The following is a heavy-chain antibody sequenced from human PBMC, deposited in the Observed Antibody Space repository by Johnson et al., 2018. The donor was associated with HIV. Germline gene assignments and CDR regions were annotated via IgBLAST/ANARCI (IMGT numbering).Heavy chain of an antibody. V-gene: IGHV3-30*04. CDR3: ARPIAAHGVVDAFDI. CDR1: GFTFSSYA. Sequence: QVQLVESGGGVVQPGRSLRLSCAASGFTFSSYAMHWVRQAPGKGLEWVAVISYDGSEKYYVDSVKGRFTISRDNAKNSLYLQMNSLRAEDTAVYYCARPIAAHGVVDAFDIWGQGTMVTVSS. D-gene: IGHD6-13*01. CDR2: ISYDGSEK. J-gene: IGHJ3*02.